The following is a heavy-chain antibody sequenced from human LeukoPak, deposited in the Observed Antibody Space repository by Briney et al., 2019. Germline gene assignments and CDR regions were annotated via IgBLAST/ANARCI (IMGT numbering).Heavy chain of an antibody. V-gene: IGHV1-2*02. Sequence: GASVKVSCKASGYTFTGYYMHWVRQAPGQGLEWMGWINPNSGGTNYAQKLQGRVTMTTDTSTSTAYMELRSLRSDDTAVYYCARFTYCSSTSCYTLVYWGQGTLVTVSS. D-gene: IGHD2-2*02. CDR3: ARFTYCSSTSCYTLVY. J-gene: IGHJ4*02. CDR2: INPNSGGT. CDR1: GYTFTGYY.